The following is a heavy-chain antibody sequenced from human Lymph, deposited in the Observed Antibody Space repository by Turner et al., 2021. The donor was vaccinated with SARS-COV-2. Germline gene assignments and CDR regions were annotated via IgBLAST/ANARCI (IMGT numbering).Heavy chain of an antibody. Sequence: EVQLLESGGGLVQPGGSLRLSCAASGFTFSSYGMSWVRQAPGKGLEWVSVISGSGRSTYYADSVKGRFTISRDNSKNTLYLQMNSLRAEDTAVYYCAKDRVVPPAIWNYYYYYGMDVWGQGTTVTVSS. CDR2: ISGSGRST. J-gene: IGHJ6*02. CDR1: GFTFSSYG. V-gene: IGHV3-23*01. D-gene: IGHD2-2*02. CDR3: AKDRVVPPAIWNYYYYYGMDV.